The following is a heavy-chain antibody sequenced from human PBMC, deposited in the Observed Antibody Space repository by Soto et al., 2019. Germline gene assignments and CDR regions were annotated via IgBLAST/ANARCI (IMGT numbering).Heavy chain of an antibody. V-gene: IGHV1-18*01. D-gene: IGHD1-26*01. J-gene: IGHJ4*02. CDR3: ARDLRKWELHTPFDY. CDR2: ISAYNGNT. Sequence: QVQLVQSGAEVKKPGASVKVSCKASGYTFTSYGISWVRQAPGQGLEWMGWISAYNGNTNYAQKLQGRVTMTTDTSTSTAYMELMRLRSDVTAVYYCARDLRKWELHTPFDYWGQGTLVTVSS. CDR1: GYTFTSYG.